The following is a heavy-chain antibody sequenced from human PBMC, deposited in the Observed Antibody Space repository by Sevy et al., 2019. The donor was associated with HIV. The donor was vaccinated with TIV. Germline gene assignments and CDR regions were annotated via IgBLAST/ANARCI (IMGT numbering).Heavy chain of an antibody. V-gene: IGHV1-24*01. J-gene: IGHJ4*02. D-gene: IGHD3-22*01. Sequence: ASVKVSCKVSGSTLTRLAIHWVRQAPGKGPEWMGSFDHEDRETIYSQKFQGRVTMTEDTSTDTGYMELSSLRSEDTAVYYCATTKDYYDSSGSPFDDWGQGTLVTVSS. CDR1: GSTLTRLA. CDR2: FDHEDRET. CDR3: ATTKDYYDSSGSPFDD.